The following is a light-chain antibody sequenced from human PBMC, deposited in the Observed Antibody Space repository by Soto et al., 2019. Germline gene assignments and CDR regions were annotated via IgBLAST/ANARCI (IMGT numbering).Light chain of an antibody. Sequence: EIVLTQSPGTLSLSPGERATLSCRASQSLSSSYLAWHQQKPGQAPRLLIYGASSRATGIPDRFSGSGSGTDFDLTINRLEHEDFAVYYCQQYGSSRTFGHATMVAI. J-gene: IGKJ1*01. V-gene: IGKV3-20*01. CDR3: QQYGSSRT. CDR2: GAS. CDR1: QSLSSSY.